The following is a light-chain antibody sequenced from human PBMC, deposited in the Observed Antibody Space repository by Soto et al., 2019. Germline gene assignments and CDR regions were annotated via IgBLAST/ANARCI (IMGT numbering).Light chain of an antibody. Sequence: DIQMTQSPSILSASVGDRVTITCRASQSISSWLAWYQQKPGKAPKILIYKASTVESGVPSRFSGSESGTEFTLTSSSLQPDDFATYYCQQYNGYRWTFGQGTKVEIK. CDR3: QQYNGYRWT. V-gene: IGKV1-5*03. CDR2: KAS. J-gene: IGKJ1*01. CDR1: QSISSW.